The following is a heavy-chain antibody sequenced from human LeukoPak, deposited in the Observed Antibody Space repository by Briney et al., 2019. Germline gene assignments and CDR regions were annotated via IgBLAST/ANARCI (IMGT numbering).Heavy chain of an antibody. CDR1: GFTFSSYA. V-gene: IGHV3-30*04. CDR3: STSGWYPYYFDY. CDR2: ISYDGSNK. J-gene: IGHJ4*02. Sequence: PGGSLRLSCAASGFTFSSYAMHWVRQAPGKGLEWVAVISYDGSNKYYADSVKGRFTISRDNSKNTLYLQMNSLRAEDTAVYYCSTSGWYPYYFDYWGQGTLVTVSS. D-gene: IGHD6-19*01.